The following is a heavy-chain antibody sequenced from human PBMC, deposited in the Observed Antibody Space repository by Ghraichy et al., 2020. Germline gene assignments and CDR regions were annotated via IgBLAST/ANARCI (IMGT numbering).Heavy chain of an antibody. Sequence: SETLSLTCAVYGGSFSGYYWSWIRQPPGKGLEWIGEINHSGSTNYNPSLKSRVTISVDTSKNQFSLKLSSVTAADTAVYYCARGIAGYGSSTSCYEVDYWGQGTVVTVSS. CDR1: GGSFSGYY. V-gene: IGHV4-34*01. J-gene: IGHJ4*02. CDR2: INHSGST. CDR3: ARGIAGYGSSTSCYEVDY. D-gene: IGHD2-2*03.